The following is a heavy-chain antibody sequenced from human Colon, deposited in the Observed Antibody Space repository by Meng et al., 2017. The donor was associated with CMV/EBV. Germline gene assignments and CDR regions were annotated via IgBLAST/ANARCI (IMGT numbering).Heavy chain of an antibody. CDR3: AISGAVGLQVAFDI. Sequence: GGSLRLSCAASGFTFSSYWMSWVRQAPGKGLEWVANIKQDGSEKYYVDSVKGRFTISRDNAKNSLYLQMNSLRAEDTAVYYCAISGAVGLQVAFDIWGQGTMVTVSS. J-gene: IGHJ3*02. D-gene: IGHD6-19*01. CDR2: IKQDGSEK. V-gene: IGHV3-7*01. CDR1: GFTFSSYW.